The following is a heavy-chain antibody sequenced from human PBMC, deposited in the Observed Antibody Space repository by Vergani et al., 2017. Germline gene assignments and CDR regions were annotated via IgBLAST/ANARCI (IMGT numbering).Heavy chain of an antibody. CDR1: GGSISSGGYF. CDR3: ARGSPRVLQGSNDALDI. CDR2: IYYSGST. Sequence: QVQLQESGPGLVKPSQTLSLTCTVSGGSISSGGYFWSWIRQHPGKGLEWIGYIYYSGSTYYNPSLKSRVTISVDTSKNQFSLKLSSVTAADTAVYYCARGSPRVLQGSNDALDIWGQGTMVTVSS. J-gene: IGHJ3*02. V-gene: IGHV4-31*03. D-gene: IGHD3-10*01.